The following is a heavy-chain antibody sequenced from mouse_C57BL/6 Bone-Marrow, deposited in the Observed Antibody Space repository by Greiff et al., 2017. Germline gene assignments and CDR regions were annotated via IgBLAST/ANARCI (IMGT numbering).Heavy chain of an antibody. J-gene: IGHJ2*01. Sequence: QVQLQQPGAELVRPGSSVKLSCKASGYTFTSYWMHWVKQRPIQGLEWIGNIDPSDSETHYNHKFKDKATLTVEKSSSTAYMQLSSITSEDSAVYYCARGDWDTVFDYWGQGTTLTVSS. D-gene: IGHD4-1*01. CDR3: ARGDWDTVFDY. V-gene: IGHV1-52*01. CDR2: IDPSDSET. CDR1: GYTFTSYW.